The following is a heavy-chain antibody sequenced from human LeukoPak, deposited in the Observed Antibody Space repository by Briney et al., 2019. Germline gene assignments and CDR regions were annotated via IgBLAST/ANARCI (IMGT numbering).Heavy chain of an antibody. Sequence: PSETLSLTCAVYGGSFSGYYWSWIRQPPGKGLEWIGEINRSGSTNYNPSLKSRVTISVDTSKNQFSLKLSSVTAADTAVYYCAIESSSTIRACDYWGQGTLVTVSS. J-gene: IGHJ4*02. D-gene: IGHD6-13*01. CDR2: INRSGST. CDR3: AIESSSTIRACDY. CDR1: GGSFSGYY. V-gene: IGHV4-34*01.